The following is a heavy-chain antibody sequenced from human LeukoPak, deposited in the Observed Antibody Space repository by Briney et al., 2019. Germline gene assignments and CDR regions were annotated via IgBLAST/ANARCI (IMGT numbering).Heavy chain of an antibody. D-gene: IGHD2/OR15-2a*01. CDR2: IYSGGST. J-gene: IGHJ6*02. CDR1: GFTFSNYG. Sequence: PGRSLRLSCAASGFTFSNYGMHWVRQAPGKGLEWVSVIYSGGSTYYADSVKGRFTISRDNSKNTLYLQMNSLRAEDTAVYYCARETLRGMDVWGQGTTVTVSS. CDR3: ARETLRGMDV. V-gene: IGHV3-53*01.